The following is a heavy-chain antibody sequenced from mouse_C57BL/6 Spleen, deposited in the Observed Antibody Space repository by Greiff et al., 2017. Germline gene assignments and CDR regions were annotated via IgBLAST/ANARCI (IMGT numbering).Heavy chain of an antibody. V-gene: IGHV1-39*01. CDR1: GYSFTDYN. D-gene: IGHD2-1*01. CDR2: INPNYGTT. Sequence: VQLKESGPELVKPGASVKISCKASGYSFTDYNMHWVKQSHGQSLEWIGVINPNYGTTSYNQKFKGKATLTVDKSSSTAYMQLNSLTSEDSAVXDCTKGKMPFDYWGQGTTLTVSS. J-gene: IGHJ2*01. CDR3: TKGKMPFDY.